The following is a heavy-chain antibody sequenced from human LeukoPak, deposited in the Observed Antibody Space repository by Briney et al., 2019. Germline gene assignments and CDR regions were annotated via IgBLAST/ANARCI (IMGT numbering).Heavy chain of an antibody. V-gene: IGHV5-51*01. CDR3: ATGKTYYDFWSGYSDAFDI. D-gene: IGHD3-3*01. CDR2: IYPGDSDT. CDR1: GYSFTSYW. Sequence: GESLKISCKGSGYSFTSYWIGWGRQMPGKGLEWMGIIYPGDSDTRYSPSFQGQVTISADKSISTAYLQWSSLKASDTAMYYCATGKTYYDFWSGYSDAFDIWGQGTMVTVSS. J-gene: IGHJ3*02.